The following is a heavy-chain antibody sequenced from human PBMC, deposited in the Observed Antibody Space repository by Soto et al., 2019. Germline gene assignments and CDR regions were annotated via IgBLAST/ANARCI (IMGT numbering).Heavy chain of an antibody. V-gene: IGHV3-13*05. CDR2: LGAADDP. CDR1: GFTLSAYD. D-gene: IGHD2-15*01. CDR3: ARAYSGRLPRRADYYYAMDV. Sequence: GGSLRLSCAASGFTLSAYDMHWVRQAEGKGLEWVSALGAADDPYYLVSVKGRFTISRENAKNSLYLQMNNLRAGDTAVYYCARAYSGRLPRRADYYYAMDVWGQGTAVTVSS. J-gene: IGHJ6*02.